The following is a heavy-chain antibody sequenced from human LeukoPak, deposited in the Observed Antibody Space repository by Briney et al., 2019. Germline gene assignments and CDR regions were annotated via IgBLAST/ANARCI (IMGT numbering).Heavy chain of an antibody. CDR1: GFTFNTYN. CDR2: ISDAGNYI. V-gene: IGHV3-21*01. Sequence: GGSLRLSCAASGFTFNTYNMNWVRQAPGKGLEWVSSISDAGNYIYYSDSLKGRFTISRDNAKNSLYLQMNSLRVDDTAVYFCAGAPYDILTGYFIHWGQGTLVTVSS. CDR3: AGAPYDILTGYFIH. J-gene: IGHJ4*02. D-gene: IGHD3-9*01.